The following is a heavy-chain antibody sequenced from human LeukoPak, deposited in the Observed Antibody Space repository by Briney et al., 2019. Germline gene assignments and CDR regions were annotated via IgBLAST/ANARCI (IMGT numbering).Heavy chain of an antibody. CDR3: ARVTNMWELAH. D-gene: IGHD1-26*01. CDR2: IYYSGST. V-gene: IGHV4-59*01. CDR1: GDPISSYY. Sequence: KPSETLSLTCSVSGDPISSYYWSWIRQPPGKGLEWIGYIYYSGSTKYNPSLKSRVTLLADTSKNQLFLKLSSVTAADTAVYYCARVTNMWELAHWGQGTLVTVSS. J-gene: IGHJ4*02.